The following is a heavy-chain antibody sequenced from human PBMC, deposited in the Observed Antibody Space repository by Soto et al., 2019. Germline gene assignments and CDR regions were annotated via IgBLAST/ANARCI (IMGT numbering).Heavy chain of an antibody. CDR3: ARESHDLEVRPVNVLGPFTRFDP. J-gene: IGHJ5*02. D-gene: IGHD2-8*01. Sequence: SVEVACKASGGTVSNYAISWVRQAPGQGLEWMGQTIPVFEKANYAQKFQGRVTITVDKSTSTAYLELSSLRSEDTAIYYCARESHDLEVRPVNVLGPFTRFDPWGQGTLVTVSS. CDR2: TIPVFEKA. CDR1: GGTVSNYA. V-gene: IGHV1-69*06.